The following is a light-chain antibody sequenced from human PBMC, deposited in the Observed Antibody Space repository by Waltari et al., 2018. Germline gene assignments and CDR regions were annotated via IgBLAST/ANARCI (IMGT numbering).Light chain of an antibody. CDR1: SSDVGGHPY. CDR2: DVS. V-gene: IGLV2-14*01. J-gene: IGLJ2*01. Sequence: QSALTQPASVSGSPGQSITISCTGTSSDVGGHPYVSWYQQHPGEAPKLIIYDVSSRPSGVSPCSSAARSGNTASLTISGLRTEDEADYYCSSYSSVTNVVFGGGTKLTVL. CDR3: SSYSSVTNVV.